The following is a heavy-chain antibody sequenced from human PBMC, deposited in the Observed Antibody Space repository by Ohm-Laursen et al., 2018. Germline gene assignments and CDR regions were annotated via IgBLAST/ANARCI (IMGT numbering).Heavy chain of an antibody. Sequence: LSLTCAASGFTFTSYSMNWVRQAPGKGLEWVSSISSSSSYIYYADSVKGRFTISRDNAKNSLYLQMNSLRAEGTAVYYCARDGSGSYYGYWGQGTLVTVSP. CDR2: ISSSSSYI. CDR3: ARDGSGSYYGY. J-gene: IGHJ4*02. CDR1: GFTFTSYS. D-gene: IGHD3-10*01. V-gene: IGHV3-21*01.